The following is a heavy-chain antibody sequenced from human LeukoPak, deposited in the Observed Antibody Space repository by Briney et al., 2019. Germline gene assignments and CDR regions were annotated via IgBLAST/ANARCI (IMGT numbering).Heavy chain of an antibody. V-gene: IGHV3-7*03. D-gene: IGHD3-16*01. CDR1: GFTLSSSW. CDR2: INEDGSEK. J-gene: IGHJ4*02. Sequence: GGSLRLSCAASGFTLSSSWMSWVRQAPGKGLQWVANINEDGSEKHYVDSVKGRFTISRDNAENSLYLQMNSLRAEDTAVYYCASGGHLDWWGQGALVTVAS. CDR3: ASGGHLDW.